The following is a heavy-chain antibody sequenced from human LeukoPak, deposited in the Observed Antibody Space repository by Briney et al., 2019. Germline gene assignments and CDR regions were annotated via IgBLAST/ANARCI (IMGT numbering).Heavy chain of an antibody. CDR2: IDPSDSYT. CDR3: ERGYTFDI. D-gene: IGHD6-13*01. CDR1: GYLFTSYW. Sequence: RPGEPLNISCKGSGYLFTSYWISGVRPMPGKGVEWMGRIDPSDSYTNYSPAFQGHVTISANKSINLSYLQWSSRKAADTAMYYCERGYTFDIWGQGTIVTVSS. J-gene: IGHJ3*02. V-gene: IGHV5-10-1*01.